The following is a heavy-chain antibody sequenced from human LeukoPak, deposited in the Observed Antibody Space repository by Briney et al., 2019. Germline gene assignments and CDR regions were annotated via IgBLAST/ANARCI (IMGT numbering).Heavy chain of an antibody. V-gene: IGHV3-66*01. Sequence: GGSLRLSCAASGSTVCSNYMSWVRQAPGEGLEWVSVTCSGGITYYADSVQGRFTISRDNSKNTLYLHMNRLRAEDTAVYYCARVEGVYYFDYWGQGTLVTVSS. CDR2: TCSGGIT. D-gene: IGHD5/OR15-5a*01. CDR3: ARVEGVYYFDY. J-gene: IGHJ4*02. CDR1: GSTVCSNY.